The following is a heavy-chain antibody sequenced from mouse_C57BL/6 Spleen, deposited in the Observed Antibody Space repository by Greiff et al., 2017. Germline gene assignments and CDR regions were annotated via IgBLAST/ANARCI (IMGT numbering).Heavy chain of an antibody. V-gene: IGHV1-52*01. CDR2: IDPSDSET. D-gene: IGHD1-1*01. CDR3: ARPTYGSSPLYAMDY. J-gene: IGHJ4*01. Sequence: QVQLKQPGAELVRPGSSVKLSCKASGYTFTSYWMHWVKQRPIQGLEWIGNIDPSDSETHYNQKFKDKATLTVDKSSSTAYMQLSSLTSEDSAVYYCARPTYGSSPLYAMDYWGQGTSVTVSS. CDR1: GYTFTSYW.